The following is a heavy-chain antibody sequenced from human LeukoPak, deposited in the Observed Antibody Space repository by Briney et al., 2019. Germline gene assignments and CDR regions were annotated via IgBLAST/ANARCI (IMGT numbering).Heavy chain of an antibody. CDR1: GHTLSELT. D-gene: IGHD4-11*01. J-gene: IGHJ4*02. V-gene: IGHV1-24*01. CDR3: ANEMTSVVPDY. Sequence: GASVKVSCKVFGHTLSELTMHWVRQAPGKGLEWMGGFDPENDERMYAGKFRGRVTMTEDISTDTAYMELSSLRSEDTAVYFCANEMTSVVPDYWGQGTLVTVSS. CDR2: FDPENDER.